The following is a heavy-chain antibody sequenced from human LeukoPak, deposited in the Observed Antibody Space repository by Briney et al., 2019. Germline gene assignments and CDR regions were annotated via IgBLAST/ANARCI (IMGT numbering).Heavy chain of an antibody. Sequence: SDTLSLTCTVSGGSISSYYWSWTRQPAAKGLEGIGSVYHSGSAYYNPSLTRQVTISVDTSKNQFSLKLSSVTAADTAVYYCARRDQLPLNYFDYWGQGTLVTVSS. J-gene: IGHJ4*02. V-gene: IGHV4-59*08. CDR1: GGSISSYY. CDR2: VYHSGSA. D-gene: IGHD2-2*01. CDR3: ARRDQLPLNYFDY.